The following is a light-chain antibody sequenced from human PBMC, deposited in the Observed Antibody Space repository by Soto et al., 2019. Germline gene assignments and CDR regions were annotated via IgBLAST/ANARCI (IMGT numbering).Light chain of an antibody. CDR1: HSVSSD. Sequence: VLTQSPGTLSLSPGERATLSCRASHSVSSDLAWYQQKPGQAPRLLIYGASTRAIGIPARFSGSGSGTEFTLTISSLQSEDFAVYYCQQYNNWPPTFGQGTRLEIK. J-gene: IGKJ5*01. CDR3: QQYNNWPPT. CDR2: GAS. V-gene: IGKV3-15*01.